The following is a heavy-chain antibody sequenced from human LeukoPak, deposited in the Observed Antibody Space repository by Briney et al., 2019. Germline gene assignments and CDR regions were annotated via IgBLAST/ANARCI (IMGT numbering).Heavy chain of an antibody. J-gene: IGHJ4*02. CDR2: INPNSGGT. CDR1: GYTFTGYY. D-gene: IGHD4-23*01. CDR3: ARPRYDGNLYYFDY. Sequence: ASVKVSCEASGYTFTGYYMDWVRQAPGQGLEWMGWINPNSGGTNYAQKFQGRVTMTRDTSISTAYMELSRLRSDDTAVYYCARPRYDGNLYYFDYWGQGTLVTVSS. V-gene: IGHV1-2*02.